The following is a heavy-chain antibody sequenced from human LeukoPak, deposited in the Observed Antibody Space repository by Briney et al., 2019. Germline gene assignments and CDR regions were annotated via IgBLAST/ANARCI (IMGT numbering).Heavy chain of an antibody. V-gene: IGHV6-1*01. CDR2: AYYTSRWNI. Sequence: PSQTLSLTCAISGDRVSSKNASWNWFRQPPSTGLEWLGRAYYTSRWNIEYAVSVRSRITTTPDTSKSQRPLQLSTVSPEDTAVYYCARQTTPGYGMYVWGEGTTVTVSS. J-gene: IGHJ6*02. CDR1: GDRVSSKNAS. D-gene: IGHD1/OR15-1a*01. CDR3: ARQTTPGYGMYV.